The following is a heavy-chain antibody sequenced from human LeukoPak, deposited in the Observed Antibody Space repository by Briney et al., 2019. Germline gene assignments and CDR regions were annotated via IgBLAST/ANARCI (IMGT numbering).Heavy chain of an antibody. J-gene: IGHJ4*02. Sequence: ASVKVSCKASGYTFTNYGVSWVRQAPGQGLEGMGWISAYNGNTNYAQKLQGRGTMTTDTSTSTAYMELRSLRSDDTAVYYCARDGRFYYDSWDYWGQGTLVTVSS. CDR3: ARDGRFYYDSWDY. CDR1: GYTFTNYG. CDR2: ISAYNGNT. D-gene: IGHD3-22*01. V-gene: IGHV1-18*01.